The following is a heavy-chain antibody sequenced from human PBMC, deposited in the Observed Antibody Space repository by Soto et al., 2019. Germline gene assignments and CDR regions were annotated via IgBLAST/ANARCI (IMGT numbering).Heavy chain of an antibody. Sequence: QVQLVESGGGVVQPGRSLRLSCAASGFTFSSYGMHWVRQAPGKGLEWVAVISYDGSNKYYADSVKGRFTISRDNSKNTLYLQMNSLSAADTAVYYCAKGGDRIAARAGFAYWGQGTLVTVSS. CDR3: AKGGDRIAARAGFAY. CDR1: GFTFSSYG. D-gene: IGHD6-6*01. CDR2: ISYDGSNK. V-gene: IGHV3-30*18. J-gene: IGHJ4*02.